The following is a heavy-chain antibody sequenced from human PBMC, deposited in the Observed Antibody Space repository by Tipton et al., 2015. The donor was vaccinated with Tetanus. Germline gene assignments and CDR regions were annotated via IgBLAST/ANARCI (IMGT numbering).Heavy chain of an antibody. V-gene: IGHV4-30-2*01. D-gene: IGHD2/OR15-2a*01. Sequence: TLSLTCAVSGVSIRNGGYSWNWIRQPPGKGLEWIGYVYETGLNYNHPSLKSRVTVSVDRSKNQFSLGLTSVTAADTAVYYCARYLYGYWFDPWGPGALVTVSS. CDR2: VYETGLN. J-gene: IGHJ5*02. CDR3: ARYLYGYWFDP. CDR1: GVSIRNGGYS.